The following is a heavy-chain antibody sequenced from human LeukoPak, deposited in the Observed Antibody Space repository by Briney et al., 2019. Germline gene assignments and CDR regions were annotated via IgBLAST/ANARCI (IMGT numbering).Heavy chain of an antibody. D-gene: IGHD5-12*01. J-gene: IGHJ4*02. V-gene: IGHV1-2*02. CDR2: INPNSGDT. CDR1: GYTFTGYY. CDR3: TRGGYSCAVDY. Sequence: GASVKVSCKASGYTFTGYYMHWVRQAPGQGLEWMGWINPNSGDTKSVQKFQGRVTMTRDTSISTVYMELTGLTSDDTAVYYCTRGGYSCAVDYWGQGTPVTVSS.